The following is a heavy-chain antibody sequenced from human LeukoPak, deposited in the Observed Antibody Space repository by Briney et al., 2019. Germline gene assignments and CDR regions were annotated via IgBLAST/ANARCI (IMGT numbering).Heavy chain of an antibody. Sequence: GGSLRLSCAASGFTLSSYSMSWVRQAPGKGLEWVAVISYDGSNKYYADSVKGRFTISRDNSKNTLYLQMNSLRAEDTAVYYCARVGGIAVAGNYFDYWGQGTLVTVSS. CDR3: ARVGGIAVAGNYFDY. J-gene: IGHJ4*02. V-gene: IGHV3-30*03. CDR1: GFTLSSYS. D-gene: IGHD6-19*01. CDR2: ISYDGSNK.